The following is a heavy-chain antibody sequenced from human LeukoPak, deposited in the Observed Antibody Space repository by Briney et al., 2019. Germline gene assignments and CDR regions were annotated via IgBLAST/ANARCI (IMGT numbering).Heavy chain of an antibody. J-gene: IGHJ4*02. CDR2: INPNSGGT. CDR3: ARTSHYVDIAATIPYGIYYFDY. CDR1: GYTFTGYY. Sequence: ASVKVSCKASGYTFTGYYMHWVRQAPGQGLEWMGWINPNSGGTNYAQKFQGRVTMTRDTSISTAYMELSRLRFDDTAVYYCARTSHYVDIAATIPYGIYYFDYWGQGTLVTVSS. V-gene: IGHV1-2*02. D-gene: IGHD5-12*01.